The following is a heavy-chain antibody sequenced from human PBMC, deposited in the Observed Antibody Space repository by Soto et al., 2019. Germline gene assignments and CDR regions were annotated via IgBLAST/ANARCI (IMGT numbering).Heavy chain of an antibody. CDR1: GFTFTTYT. CDR2: ISSSGRRI. CDR3: ARCHGDYLQHPDY. D-gene: IGHD4-17*01. Sequence: EVQLVESGGGLVKPGGSLRLSCAASGFTFTTYTMHWVRQAPGKGLEWVSSISSSGRRIYYADSVRGRFTISRDNANNSLYLQMNSLTAEDTAVYYCARCHGDYLQHPDYWGQGTLVTVSS. V-gene: IGHV3-21*01. J-gene: IGHJ4*02.